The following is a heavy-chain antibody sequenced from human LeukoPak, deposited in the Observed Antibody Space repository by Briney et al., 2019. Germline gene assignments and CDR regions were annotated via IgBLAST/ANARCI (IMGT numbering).Heavy chain of an antibody. V-gene: IGHV4-59*01. CDR3: ARGGWNYDY. D-gene: IGHD1-7*01. Sequence: SETLSLTCTVAGGSISSYYWSWIRQPPGKGLEWIGYTYYSGSTNYNPSLKSRVTISVDTSKNQFSLQLSSVTAADTAVYYCARGGWNYDYWGQGTLVTVSS. CDR1: GGSISSYY. CDR2: TYYSGST. J-gene: IGHJ4*02.